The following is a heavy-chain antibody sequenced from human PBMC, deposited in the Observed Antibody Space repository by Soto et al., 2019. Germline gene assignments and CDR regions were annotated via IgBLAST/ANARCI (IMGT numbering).Heavy chain of an antibody. CDR3: ARAKDYYDSSSYHKYTFDY. J-gene: IGHJ4*02. V-gene: IGHV4-59*01. D-gene: IGHD3-22*01. Sequence: SETLSLTCTVSGGSISSFYWSWIRQPPGKGLEWIGYIYYSGSTNYNPSLKSRVTISVDTSKNQFSLKLSSVTAADTAVYYCARAKDYYDSSSYHKYTFDYWGQGTLVTVSS. CDR1: GGSISSFY. CDR2: IYYSGST.